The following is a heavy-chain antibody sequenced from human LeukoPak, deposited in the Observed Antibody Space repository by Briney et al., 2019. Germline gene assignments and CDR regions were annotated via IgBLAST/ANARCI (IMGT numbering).Heavy chain of an antibody. J-gene: IGHJ6*02. CDR2: ISYDGSNK. V-gene: IGHV3-30*03. CDR3: ARAGSYYYYGMDV. Sequence: GRSLRLSCAASGFTFSSYGMHWVRQAPGKGLEWVAVISYDGSNKYYADSVKGRFTISRDNAKNTLYLQMNSLRAEDTAVYYCARAGSYYYYGMDVWGQGTTVTVSS. CDR1: GFTFSSYG.